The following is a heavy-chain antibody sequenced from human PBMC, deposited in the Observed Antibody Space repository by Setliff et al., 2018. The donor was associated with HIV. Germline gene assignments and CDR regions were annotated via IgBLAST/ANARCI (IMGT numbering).Heavy chain of an antibody. CDR2: IRSKAYSGTT. CDR1: GFTFGDYA. Sequence: GESLKISCTASGFTFGDYAVSWVRQAPGKGLEWVGFIRSKAYSGTTEYAASVKGRFTISREDSKSIAYLQMNSLKTEDTAVYYCTRDLNYDAFDTWGQGTMVTV. J-gene: IGHJ3*02. D-gene: IGHD1-7*01. CDR3: TRDLNYDAFDT. V-gene: IGHV3-49*04.